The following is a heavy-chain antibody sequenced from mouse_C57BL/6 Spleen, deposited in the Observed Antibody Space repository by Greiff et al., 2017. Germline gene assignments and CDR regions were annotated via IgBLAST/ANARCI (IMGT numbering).Heavy chain of an antibody. J-gene: IGHJ2*01. V-gene: IGHV1-50*01. Sequence: QVQLQQPGAELVKPGASVKLSCKASGYTFTSYWMQWVKQRPGQGLEWIGEIDPSDSYTNYNQKFKGKATLTVNTSSSTAYMQLSSLTSEDSAVYYCARDYKGVYFDYWGQGTTLTVSS. CDR3: ARDYKGVYFDY. D-gene: IGHD2-12*01. CDR2: IDPSDSYT. CDR1: GYTFTSYW.